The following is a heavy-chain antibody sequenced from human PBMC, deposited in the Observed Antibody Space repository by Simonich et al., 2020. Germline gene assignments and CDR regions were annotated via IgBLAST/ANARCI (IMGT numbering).Heavy chain of an antibody. Sequence: QVQLVQSGAEVKKPGASLKVSCKASGYTFTGYYMHWMRQDLGQGLEWLEGINPKMGGTKYAKKVKGRVTMNRDTSISTAYMELSRLRSDDTAVYYCARARLYSSSHAFDIWGQGTMVTVSS. J-gene: IGHJ3*02. CDR1: GYTFTGYY. CDR2: INPKMGGT. CDR3: ARARLYSSSHAFDI. D-gene: IGHD6-6*01. V-gene: IGHV1-2*02.